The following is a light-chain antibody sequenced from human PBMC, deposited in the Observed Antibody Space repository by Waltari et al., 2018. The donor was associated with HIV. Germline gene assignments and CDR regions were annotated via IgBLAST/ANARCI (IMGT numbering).Light chain of an antibody. V-gene: IGKV1-39*01. CDR1: QSIRSS. CDR2: AAS. CDR3: QQSFSTPPK. J-gene: IGKJ1*01. Sequence: IQMTQSPSSLSASVGDRVPINCRASQSIRSSLNWYQQKSGKAPKLLIYAASSLQSGVPSRFNGSGSGTDFTLTISSLQPEDFATYYCQQSFSTPPKFGQGTKVEIK.